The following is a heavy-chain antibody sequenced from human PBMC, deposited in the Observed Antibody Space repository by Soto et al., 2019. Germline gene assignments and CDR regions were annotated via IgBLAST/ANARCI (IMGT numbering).Heavy chain of an antibody. Sequence: QVQLVQSGAEVKKPGASVKVSCKASGYTFTSYDINWVRQATGQGLEWMGWMNPNSGNTGYAQKLQGRVTMTTDTSTSTAYMELRSLRSDDTAVYYCARDRPSGYSYGPNFDYWGQGTLVTVSS. J-gene: IGHJ4*02. V-gene: IGHV1-8*01. D-gene: IGHD5-18*01. CDR1: GYTFTSYD. CDR2: MNPNSGNT. CDR3: ARDRPSGYSYGPNFDY.